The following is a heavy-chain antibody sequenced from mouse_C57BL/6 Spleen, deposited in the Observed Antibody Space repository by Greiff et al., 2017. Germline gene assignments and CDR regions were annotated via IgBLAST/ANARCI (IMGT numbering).Heavy chain of an antibody. Sequence: QVQLKQPGAELVMPGASVKLSCKASGYTFTSYWMHWVKQRPGQGLEWIGEIDPSDSYTNYNQKFKGKSTLTVDKSSSTAYMQLSSRTSEDSAVYYWARSNYGRFAYWGQGTLVTVSA. CDR3: ARSNYGRFAY. J-gene: IGHJ3*01. CDR2: IDPSDSYT. V-gene: IGHV1-69*01. CDR1: GYTFTSYW. D-gene: IGHD2-5*01.